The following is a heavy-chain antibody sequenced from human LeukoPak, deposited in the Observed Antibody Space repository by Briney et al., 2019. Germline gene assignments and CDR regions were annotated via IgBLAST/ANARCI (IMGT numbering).Heavy chain of an antibody. CDR1: GYTFTGYY. V-gene: IGHV1-69*06. CDR2: IIPISGTT. CDR3: ATLCCGSYYMDV. D-gene: IGHD2-15*01. J-gene: IGHJ6*03. Sequence: ASVKVSCKASGYTFTGYYMHWVRQAPGQGLEWMGGIIPISGTTNYAQKFQGRVTITADKSTSTAYMELSSLRSEDTAVYYCATLCCGSYYMDVWGKGTTVTVSS.